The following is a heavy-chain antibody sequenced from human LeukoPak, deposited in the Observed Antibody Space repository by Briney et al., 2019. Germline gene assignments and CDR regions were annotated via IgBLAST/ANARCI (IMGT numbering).Heavy chain of an antibody. CDR2: LKSKSDGGTT. Sequence: QSGGSLRLSCAVFGSGFPFSRAWMSWVRPAPGKGLEWVGRLKSKSDGGTTDYAASVKGRFTIFRDDSKNTLYMQMNSLKIEDTAGYYCTTVGIGNMVIGEARWGKGTLVAVSS. CDR3: TTVGIGNMVIGEAR. V-gene: IGHV3-15*01. D-gene: IGHD3-22*01. J-gene: IGHJ4*02. CDR1: GFPFSRAW.